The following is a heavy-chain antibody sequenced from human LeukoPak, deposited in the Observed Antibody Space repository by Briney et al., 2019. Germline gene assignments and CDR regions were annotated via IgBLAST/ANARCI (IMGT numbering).Heavy chain of an antibody. V-gene: IGHV3-30*18. Sequence: PGGSLRLSCAASGFTFSSYGMHWVRQAPGKGLEWVAVISYDGSNKYYADSVKGRFTISRDNSKNTLYLQMNSLRAEDTAVYYCAKDAAGGSYYPLDYWGQGTLVTVSS. J-gene: IGHJ4*02. CDR2: ISYDGSNK. D-gene: IGHD1-26*01. CDR1: GFTFSSYG. CDR3: AKDAAGGSYYPLDY.